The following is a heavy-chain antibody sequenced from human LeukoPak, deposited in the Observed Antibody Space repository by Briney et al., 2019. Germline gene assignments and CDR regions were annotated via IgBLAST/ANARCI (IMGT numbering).Heavy chain of an antibody. CDR3: AIDRRGVGAAPFDY. D-gene: IGHD1-26*01. CDR1: GGSISSYY. Sequence: SETLSLNCTVYGGSISSYYWSWLRQPQGKGLKWMGYIYYSGSTNYNTSLKSRVTISVDTSKTQFSLKLSSVTAADTAVYYCAIDRRGVGAAPFDYWGQGTLVTVSS. V-gene: IGHV4-59*01. J-gene: IGHJ4*02. CDR2: IYYSGST.